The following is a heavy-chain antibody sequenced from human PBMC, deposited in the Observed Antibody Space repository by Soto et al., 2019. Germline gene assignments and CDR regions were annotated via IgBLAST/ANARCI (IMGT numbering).Heavy chain of an antibody. CDR2: ISYDGSNK. J-gene: IGHJ4*02. Sequence: QPGGSLRLSCAASGFTFSSYAMHWVRQAPGKGLEWVAVISYDGSNKYYADSVKGRFTISRDNSKNTLYLQMNSLRAEDTAVYYCARTQPVAAAGPLWGQGTLVTVSS. CDR3: ARTQPVAAAGPL. CDR1: GFTFSSYA. D-gene: IGHD6-13*01. V-gene: IGHV3-30-3*01.